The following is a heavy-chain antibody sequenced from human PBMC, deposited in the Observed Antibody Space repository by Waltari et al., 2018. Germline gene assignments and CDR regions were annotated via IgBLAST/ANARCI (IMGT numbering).Heavy chain of an antibody. Sequence: EVQLLESGGGLVQPGGSLRLCCAASGFNCSRYAMSWVRQAPGKGLEWFSAISGSGGSTYYADSVKGRFTISRDNSKNTLYLQMNSLRAEDTAVYYCAKEGGGSYYKCWGQGTLVTVSS. V-gene: IGHV3-23*01. D-gene: IGHD1-26*01. CDR2: ISGSGGST. CDR3: AKEGGGSYYKC. J-gene: IGHJ4*02. CDR1: GFNCSRYA.